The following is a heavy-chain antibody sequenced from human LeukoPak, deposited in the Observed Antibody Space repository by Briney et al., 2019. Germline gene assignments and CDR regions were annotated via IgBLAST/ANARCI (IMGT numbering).Heavy chain of an antibody. D-gene: IGHD4-17*01. CDR3: ARTVYGDYEYYFDY. J-gene: IGHJ4*02. CDR2: ISYDGSNK. V-gene: IGHV3-30-3*01. Sequence: GRSLRLSCAASGFTFSSYVMHWVRQAPGKGLEWVAVISYDGSNKYYADSVKGRFTISRDNSKNTLYLQMNSLRAEDTAVYYCARTVYGDYEYYFDYWGQGTLVTVSS. CDR1: GFTFSSYV.